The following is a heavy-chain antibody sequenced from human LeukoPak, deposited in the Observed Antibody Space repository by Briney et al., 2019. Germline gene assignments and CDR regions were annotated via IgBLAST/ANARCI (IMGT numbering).Heavy chain of an antibody. D-gene: IGHD3-3*01. CDR2: ISSSSSYI. J-gene: IGHJ4*02. CDR3: ARDARYYDFWSGYYPPDY. CDR1: GFTFSSYS. Sequence: PGGSLRLSCAASGFTFSSYSMNWVRQAPGKGLEWVSSISSSSSYIYYADSVKGRFTISRDNAKSSLYLQMNSLRAEDTAVYYCARDARYYDFWSGYYPPDYWGQGTLVTVSS. V-gene: IGHV3-21*01.